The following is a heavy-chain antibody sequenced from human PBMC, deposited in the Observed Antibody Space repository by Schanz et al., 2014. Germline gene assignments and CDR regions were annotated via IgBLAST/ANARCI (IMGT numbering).Heavy chain of an antibody. J-gene: IGHJ3*01. CDR3: ARETTIITASAFDV. V-gene: IGHV1-18*01. CDR2: ISAFDDKT. CDR1: GYSFTTYD. D-gene: IGHD3-16*01. Sequence: QVQLVQSGSAVRKPGASVKVSCKASGYSFTTYDVNWVRQAPGQGPEWMGWISAFDDKTDYAQNFQGRLIMTTDTSTTTVYMELRGLRADDTAVYYCARETTIITASAFDVWGQGTMVTVSS.